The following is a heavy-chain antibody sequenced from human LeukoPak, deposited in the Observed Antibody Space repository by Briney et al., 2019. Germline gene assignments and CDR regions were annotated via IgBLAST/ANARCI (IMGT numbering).Heavy chain of an antibody. J-gene: IGHJ4*02. V-gene: IGHV4-31*03. CDR2: VYVSRTT. CDR3: ARDLSSYGHLNHFDY. D-gene: IGHD5-18*01. Sequence: PAQTLSLTCTVSGVSISSGGYSWSWIRRHPGKGLEWIVHVYVSRTTNYNPYLINRVTISVDTSKNQFSMKVSSVTAEDTAVDYCARDLSSYGHLNHFDYWGQGTLVTVSS. CDR1: GVSISSGGYS.